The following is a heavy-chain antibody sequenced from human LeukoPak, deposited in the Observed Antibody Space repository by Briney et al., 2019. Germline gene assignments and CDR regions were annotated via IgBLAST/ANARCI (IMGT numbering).Heavy chain of an antibody. D-gene: IGHD2/OR15-2a*01. J-gene: IGHJ4*02. Sequence: SETLSLTCVVSGASVSSSHWNWIRQLPGKGLEWIGRLSYTGKTDYNPSLTSRVTISLDTSKNQVSLKLRSVTAADTAVYYCSEGYFEPFDHWGQGTLVTVSS. CDR1: GASVSSSH. CDR2: LSYTGKT. V-gene: IGHV4-59*02. CDR3: SEGYFEPFDH.